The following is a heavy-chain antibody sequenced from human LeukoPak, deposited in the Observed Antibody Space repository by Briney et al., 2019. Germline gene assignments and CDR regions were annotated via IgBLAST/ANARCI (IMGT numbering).Heavy chain of an antibody. V-gene: IGHV3-33*01. CDR3: ARDYSNYFLSSYYYYYYMDV. D-gene: IGHD4-11*01. CDR2: IWYDGSNK. CDR1: GFTFSSYG. Sequence: GGSLRLSCAASGFTFSSYGMHWVRQAPGKGLEWVAVIWYDGSNKYYAASVKGRFTISSDNSKNTLYLQMNSLRAEDTAVYYCARDYSNYFLSSYYYYYYMDVWGKGTTVTVSS. J-gene: IGHJ6*03.